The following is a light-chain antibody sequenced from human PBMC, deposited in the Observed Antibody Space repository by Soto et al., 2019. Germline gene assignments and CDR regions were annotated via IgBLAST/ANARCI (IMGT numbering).Light chain of an antibody. CDR2: DAS. Sequence: DIQMTQSPSTLSASLGDRVTVTCRASQSISKWLAWYQQKPGKAPNLLIYDASNLESGVPSRFSGSGSGTEFTLTISSLQPDDFATYYCHQYNDYSPWTFGQGTKVEIK. V-gene: IGKV1-5*01. J-gene: IGKJ1*01. CDR3: HQYNDYSPWT. CDR1: QSISKW.